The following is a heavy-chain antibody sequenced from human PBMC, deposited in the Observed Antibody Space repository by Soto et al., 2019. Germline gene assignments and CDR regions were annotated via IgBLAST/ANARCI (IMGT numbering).Heavy chain of an antibody. CDR3: AKDPYRGYDLYGFDS. CDR1: GFTFSSYA. V-gene: IGHV3-23*01. J-gene: IGHJ4*02. CDR2: ISGSGGST. Sequence: EVQLLESGGGLVQPGGSLRLSCAASGFTFSSYAMSWVRQAPGKGLEWVSAISGSGGSTYYADSVKGRFTISRDNPKNTLYLQMNSLRADDTAVYYCAKDPYRGYDLYGFDSWGQGTLVTVSS. D-gene: IGHD5-12*01.